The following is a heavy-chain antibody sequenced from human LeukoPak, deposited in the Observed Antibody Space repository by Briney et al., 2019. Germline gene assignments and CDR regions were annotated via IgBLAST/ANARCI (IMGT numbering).Heavy chain of an antibody. V-gene: IGHV4-39*07. CDR2: IYYSGST. CDR1: GGSISSSSYY. D-gene: IGHD4-17*01. J-gene: IGHJ6*03. Sequence: SETLSLTCTVSGGSISSSSYYWGWIRQPPGKGLEWIGSIYYSGSTYYNPSLKSRLTMSVDTSKNQFSLKLSSVTAADSAVYFCAREGSYGDYVLGTDYYYYYMDVWGKGTTVIISS. CDR3: AREGSYGDYVLGTDYYYYYMDV.